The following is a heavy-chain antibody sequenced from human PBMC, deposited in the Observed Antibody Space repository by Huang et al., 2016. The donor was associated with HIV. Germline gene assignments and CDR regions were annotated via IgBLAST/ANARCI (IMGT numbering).Heavy chain of an antibody. CDR2: ISWNSGSI. CDR3: AKGLGGSYYYYFDY. D-gene: IGHD3-10*01. Sequence: EVQLVESGGGLVQPGRSLRLSCAASGFTFVDYAMHWVRQAPGKGLGWVSGISWNSGSIGYADSVKGRFTISRDNARNSLYLQMRRLRADDTALYYCAKGLGGSYYYYFDYWGQGTLVTVSS. CDR1: GFTFVDYA. V-gene: IGHV3-9*01. J-gene: IGHJ4*02.